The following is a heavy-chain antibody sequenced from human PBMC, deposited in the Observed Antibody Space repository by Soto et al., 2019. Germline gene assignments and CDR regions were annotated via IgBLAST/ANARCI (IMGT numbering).Heavy chain of an antibody. J-gene: IGHJ5*02. CDR2: IYYSGST. D-gene: IGHD3-22*01. CDR1: GGSISSSSYY. CDR3: ARHGLHYYDSSGYSNWFDP. V-gene: IGHV4-39*01. Sequence: LSLTCTVSGGSISSSSYYWGWIRQPPGKGLEWIGSIYYSGSTYYNPSLKSRVTISVDTSKNQFSLKLSSVTAADTAVYYCARHGLHYYDSSGYSNWFDPWGQGTLVTVSS.